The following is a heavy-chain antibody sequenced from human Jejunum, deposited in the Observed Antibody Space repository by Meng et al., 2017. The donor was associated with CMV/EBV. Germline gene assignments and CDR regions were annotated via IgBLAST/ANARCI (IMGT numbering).Heavy chain of an antibody. V-gene: IGHV3-21*01. CDR3: ATLISSPDYDCYYGIYV. CDR2: ISSYSSHI. Sequence: FSRFSMNCVRQAPEKGLECVSSISSYSSHIYYADSVNGRFTISRDNAKNSLYLQMNSLRAEDTAVYYCATLISSPDYDCYYGIYVWGQGTTVTVSS. J-gene: IGHJ6*02. CDR1: FSRFS. D-gene: IGHD3-10*01.